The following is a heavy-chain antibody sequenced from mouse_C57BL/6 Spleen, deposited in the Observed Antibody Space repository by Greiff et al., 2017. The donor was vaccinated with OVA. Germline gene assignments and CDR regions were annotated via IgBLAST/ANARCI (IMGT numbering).Heavy chain of an antibody. CDR3: ARDDSRGDYAMDY. CDR1: GYTFTDYN. D-gene: IGHD2-4*01. V-gene: IGHV1-18*01. Sequence: VQLQQSGPELVKPGASVKIPCKASGYTFTDYNMDWVKQSHGKSLEWIGDINPNNGGTIYNQKFKGKATLTVDKSSSTAYMELRSLTSEDTAVYYCARDDSRGDYAMDYWGQGTSVTVSS. J-gene: IGHJ4*01. CDR2: INPNNGGT.